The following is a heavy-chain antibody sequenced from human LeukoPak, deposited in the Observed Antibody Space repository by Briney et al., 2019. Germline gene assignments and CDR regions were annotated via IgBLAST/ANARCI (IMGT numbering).Heavy chain of an antibody. CDR1: GYTFTSYD. V-gene: IGHV1-8*01. J-gene: IGHJ4*02. CDR3: ARGWGALYYFDY. CDR2: MNPNSGNT. D-gene: IGHD3-16*01. Sequence: ASVKVSCKASGYTFTSYDINWVRQATGQGLEWMGWMNPNSGNTGYAQKFQGRVTMTRNTSISTAYMELSSLRSEDTAVYYGARGWGALYYFDYGGQGTLVTVSS.